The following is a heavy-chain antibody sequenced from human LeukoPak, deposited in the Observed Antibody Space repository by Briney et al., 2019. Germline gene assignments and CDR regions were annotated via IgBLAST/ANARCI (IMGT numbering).Heavy chain of an antibody. CDR3: ARASGQVAAAYY. D-gene: IGHD2-15*01. CDR2: IYHSGGT. Sequence: SETLSLTCAVSGYSISSGYYWGWIRQPPGKGLEWIGRIYHSGGTYYNPSLKSRVTISVDTSKNQFSLKLSLMTAADTAGYYCARASGQVAAAYYWGQGTLVTVSS. V-gene: IGHV4-38-2*01. J-gene: IGHJ4*02. CDR1: GYSISSGYY.